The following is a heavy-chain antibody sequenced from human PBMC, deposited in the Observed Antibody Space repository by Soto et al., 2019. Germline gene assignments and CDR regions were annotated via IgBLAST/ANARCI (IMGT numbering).Heavy chain of an antibody. J-gene: IGHJ4*02. CDR1: GFTFTSYA. Sequence: EVQLLESGGGLVQPGGSLRLSCSASGFTFTSYAMSWVRQAPGKGLEWVSGISGSGGDTKSADSVKGRFTISRDNFKNMLYLQMNSLRAEDTAVYYCAKHDFLTLYHPGLDSWGQGTLVTVSS. D-gene: IGHD3-9*01. V-gene: IGHV3-23*01. CDR2: ISGSGGDT. CDR3: AKHDFLTLYHPGLDS.